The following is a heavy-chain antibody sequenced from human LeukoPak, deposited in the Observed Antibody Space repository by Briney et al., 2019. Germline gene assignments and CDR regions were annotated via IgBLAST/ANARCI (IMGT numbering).Heavy chain of an antibody. Sequence: PSETLSLTCAVYGGSFSGYYWSWIRQPPGKGLEWIGEINHSGSTNYNPSLKSRVTISVDTSKNQFSLKVNSVTAADTAVYYCARQAGGYWGQGMLVTVSS. CDR2: INHSGST. V-gene: IGHV4-34*01. CDR1: GGSFSGYY. D-gene: IGHD3-10*01. CDR3: ARQAGGY. J-gene: IGHJ4*02.